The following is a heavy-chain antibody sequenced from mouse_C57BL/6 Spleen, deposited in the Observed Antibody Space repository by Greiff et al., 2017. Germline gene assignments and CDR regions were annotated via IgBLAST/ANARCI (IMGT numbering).Heavy chain of an antibody. CDR1: GYAFSSSW. Sequence: QVQLHQSGPELVKPGASVKISCKASGYAFSSSWMNWVKQRPGKGLEWIGRIYPGDGDTNYNGKFKGKATLTADKSSSTAYMQLSSLTSEDSAVYFCARSGIYYDYDWFAYWGQGTLVTVSA. CDR3: ARSGIYYDYDWFAY. V-gene: IGHV1-82*01. CDR2: IYPGDGDT. J-gene: IGHJ3*01. D-gene: IGHD2-4*01.